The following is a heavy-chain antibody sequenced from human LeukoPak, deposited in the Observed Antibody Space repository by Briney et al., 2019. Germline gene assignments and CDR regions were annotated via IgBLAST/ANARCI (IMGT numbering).Heavy chain of an antibody. CDR2: INHSGST. CDR1: GGSFSGYY. CDR3: ARHGLIAARHAFDI. J-gene: IGHJ3*02. V-gene: IGHV4-34*01. Sequence: SETLSLTCAVYGGSFSGYYWSWIRQPPGKGLEWIGEINHSGSTNYNPSLKSRVTISVDTSKNQFSLKLSSVTAADTAVFYCARHGLIAARHAFDIWGQGTMVTVSS. D-gene: IGHD6-13*01.